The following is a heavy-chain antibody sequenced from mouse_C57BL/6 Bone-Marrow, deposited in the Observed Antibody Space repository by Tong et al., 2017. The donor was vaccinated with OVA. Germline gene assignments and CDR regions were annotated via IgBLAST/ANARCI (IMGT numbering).Heavy chain of an antibody. CDR1: GFTFSDYG. J-gene: IGHJ3*01. CDR2: ISNLAYSI. V-gene: IGHV5-15*01. D-gene: IGHD1-1*01. CDR3: ARHDYYGSPFAY. Sequence: EVQLQESGGGLVQPKGSLKLSCAASGFTFSDYGMAWVRQAPRKGPEWVAFISNLAYSIYYADTVTGRFTISRENAKNTLYLEMSSLRSEDTAMYYCARHDYYGSPFAYWGQGTLVTVSA.